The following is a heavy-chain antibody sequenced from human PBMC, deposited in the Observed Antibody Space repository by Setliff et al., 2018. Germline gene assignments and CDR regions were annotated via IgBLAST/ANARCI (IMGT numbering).Heavy chain of an antibody. D-gene: IGHD2-15*01. CDR1: GGTFSNIG. CDR3: AREKVVVVSATSYHYYMDV. CDR2: IIPLFGTT. V-gene: IGHV1-69*05. J-gene: IGHJ6*03. Sequence: ASVKVSCKASGGTFSNIGISWVRQAPGQGLEWMGGIIPLFGTTNYAQEFQGRVTITTDESTNTAYMELSSLRSEDTAMYYCAREKVVVVSATSYHYYMDVWDKGTTVTVSS.